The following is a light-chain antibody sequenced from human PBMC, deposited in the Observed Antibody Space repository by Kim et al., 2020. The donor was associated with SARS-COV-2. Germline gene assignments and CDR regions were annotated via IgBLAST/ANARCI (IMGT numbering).Light chain of an antibody. CDR1: QSVNTNY. CDR3: HQYGRSPQT. V-gene: IGKV3-20*01. J-gene: IGKJ1*01. CDR2: STS. Sequence: SPGERATPSRGASQSVNTNYLAWYQQKPGQAPRLLIYSTSSRATGIPDRFSGSGSGTDFTLTISRLEPEDFAVYYCHQYGRSPQTFGQGTKVDIK.